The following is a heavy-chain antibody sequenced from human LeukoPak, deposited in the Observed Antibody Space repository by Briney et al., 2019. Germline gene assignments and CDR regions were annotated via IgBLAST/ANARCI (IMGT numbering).Heavy chain of an antibody. V-gene: IGHV3-53*01. CDR2: IYSGGST. CDR1: GFTVSSSY. D-gene: IGHD6-13*01. Sequence: GGSLRLSCAASGFTVSSSYMSWVRQAPGKGLEWVSVIYSGGSTYYADSVKGRFTISKDNSKNTLYLQMNSLRAEDTAVYYCARDTAAAGTVFDYWGQGTLVTVSS. CDR3: ARDTAAAGTVFDY. J-gene: IGHJ4*02.